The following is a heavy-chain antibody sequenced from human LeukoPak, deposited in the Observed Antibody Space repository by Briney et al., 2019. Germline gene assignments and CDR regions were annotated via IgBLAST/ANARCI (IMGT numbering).Heavy chain of an antibody. J-gene: IGHJ4*02. Sequence: ASVTVSCKASGYTFTGYYMHWVRQAPGQGLEWMGWINPNSGGTNYAQKFQGRVTMTRDTSISTAYMELSRLRSDDTAVYYCARGKYYYDSSGSHDFDYWGQGTLVTVSS. CDR2: INPNSGGT. CDR1: GYTFTGYY. D-gene: IGHD3-22*01. CDR3: ARGKYYYDSSGSHDFDY. V-gene: IGHV1-2*02.